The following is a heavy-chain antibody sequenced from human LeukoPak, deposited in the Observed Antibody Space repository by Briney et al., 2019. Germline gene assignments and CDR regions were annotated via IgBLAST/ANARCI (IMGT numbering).Heavy chain of an antibody. CDR2: INPNSGDT. D-gene: IGHD4-17*01. V-gene: IGHV1-2*02. CDR1: GYIFTGYY. J-gene: IGHJ5*02. CDR3: ARLSSHYGDYKVDP. Sequence: GASVKVSCKASGYIFTGYYMHWVRQAPGQGLEWMGWINPNSGDTNYAQKFQGRVTMTRDTSISTAYMELSRLRSEDTAVYYCARLSSHYGDYKVDPWGQGTLVTVSS.